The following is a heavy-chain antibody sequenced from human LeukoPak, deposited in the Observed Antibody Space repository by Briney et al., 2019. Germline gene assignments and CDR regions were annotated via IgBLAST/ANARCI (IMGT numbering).Heavy chain of an antibody. CDR3: ASCDEVVTPPFDY. CDR2: ISYDGSNK. D-gene: IGHD4-23*01. V-gene: IGHV3-30*04. J-gene: IGHJ4*02. Sequence: GGSLRLSCAASGFTFSSYAMHWVRQAPGKGLEWVAVISYDGSNKYYADSVKGRFTISRDNSKNTLYLQMNSLRAEDTAVYYCASCDEVVTPPFDYWGQGTLVTVSS. CDR1: GFTFSSYA.